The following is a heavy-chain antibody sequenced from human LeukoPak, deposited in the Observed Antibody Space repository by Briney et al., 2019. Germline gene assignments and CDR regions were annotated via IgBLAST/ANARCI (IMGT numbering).Heavy chain of an antibody. V-gene: IGHV3-33*01. J-gene: IGHJ4*02. CDR2: IWYDGSNK. Sequence: GGSLRLSCAASGFTFSSYGMHWVRQAPGKGLEWVAVIWYDGSNKYYADSVKGRFTISRDNSKNTLYLQMNSLRAEDTAVYYCARDHDYGDMLSLGYWGQGTLVTVSS. CDR3: ARDHDYGDMLSLGY. D-gene: IGHD4-17*01. CDR1: GFTFSSYG.